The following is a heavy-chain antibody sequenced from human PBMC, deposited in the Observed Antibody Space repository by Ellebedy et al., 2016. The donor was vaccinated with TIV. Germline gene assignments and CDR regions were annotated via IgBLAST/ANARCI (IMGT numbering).Heavy chain of an antibody. CDR1: GGSFSGYY. CDR3: ARAFRPLWYMDV. CDR2: INHSGST. D-gene: IGHD6-13*01. V-gene: IGHV4-34*01. J-gene: IGHJ6*02. Sequence: SETLSLXXAVYGGSFSGYYWSWIRQPPGKGLEWIGEINHSGSTNYNPSLKSRVTISVDTSKNQFSLKLSSVTAADTAVYYCARAFRPLWYMDVWGQGTTVTVSS.